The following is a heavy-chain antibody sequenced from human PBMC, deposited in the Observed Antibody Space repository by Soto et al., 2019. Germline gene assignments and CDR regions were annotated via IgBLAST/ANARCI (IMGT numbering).Heavy chain of an antibody. V-gene: IGHV3-23*01. J-gene: IGHJ4*02. CDR2: ISPSGGST. CDR3: AKALLGDPPKI. D-gene: IGHD2-15*01. CDR1: GFSFSNYA. Sequence: EVNLLESGGGLVQPGGSLRLSCAASGFSFSNYAMTWVRQAPGQGLEWVSAISPSGGSTYYADSVKGRFTISRDNSKNTLYLQMNSLRAEDTAIYYCAKALLGDPPKIWGQGTLVTVSS.